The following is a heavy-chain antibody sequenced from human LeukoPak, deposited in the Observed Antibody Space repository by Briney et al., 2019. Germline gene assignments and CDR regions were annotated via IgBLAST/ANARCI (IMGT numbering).Heavy chain of an antibody. D-gene: IGHD3-16*01. CDR1: GYTFTNYG. CDR2: INPNSGDT. Sequence: ASVKVSCKASGYTFTNYGITWVRQAPGQGLEWRGWINPNSGDTKYSQKFQGRVTMTRDTSIRTAYMELTRLRSDDTAVYYCATQRGSYLWGTDFDYWGQGTLVTVSS. J-gene: IGHJ4*02. V-gene: IGHV1-2*02. CDR3: ATQRGSYLWGTDFDY.